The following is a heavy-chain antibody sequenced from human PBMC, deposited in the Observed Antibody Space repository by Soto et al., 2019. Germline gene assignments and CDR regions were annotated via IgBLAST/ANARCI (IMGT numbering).Heavy chain of an antibody. CDR2: ISYDGTNK. CDR1: GFTFSRSA. J-gene: IGHJ4*02. D-gene: IGHD5-12*01. CDR3: VKDQGGYSGYVFDY. V-gene: IGHV3-30-3*01. Sequence: PGGSLRLSCTASGFTFSRSAMRWVRQAPGKGLEWVAVISYDGTNKNSADSVTGRFTISRDNSKNTVYLQMNSLRAEDTAVYYCVKDQGGYSGYVFDYWGQGTLVTVSS.